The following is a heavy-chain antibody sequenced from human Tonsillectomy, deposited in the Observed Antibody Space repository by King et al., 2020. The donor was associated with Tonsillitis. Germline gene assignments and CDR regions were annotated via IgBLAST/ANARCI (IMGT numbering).Heavy chain of an antibody. CDR2: ITGSGAHT. Sequence: DVQLVESGGGLVQPGGSLRLSCAASGFPFTNYAMTWVRQSPGKGLEWVSTITGSGAHTHYADSVMGRFSIARDNSKNTLYLQMSTLRVEDTALYYCAGDGSGYYGGIDLGRQETLLTVSS. V-gene: IGHV3-23*04. CDR1: GFPFTNYA. D-gene: IGHD3-22*01. J-gene: IGHJ5*02. CDR3: AGDGSGYYGGIDL.